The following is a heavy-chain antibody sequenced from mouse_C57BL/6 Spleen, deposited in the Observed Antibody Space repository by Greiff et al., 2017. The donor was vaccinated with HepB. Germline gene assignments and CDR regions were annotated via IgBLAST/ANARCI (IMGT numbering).Heavy chain of an antibody. CDR1: GYTFTSYW. V-gene: IGHV1-64*01. CDR2: IHPNSGST. Sequence: VQLQQPGAELVKPGASVKLSCKASGYTFTSYWMHWVKQRPGQGLEWIGMIHPNSGSTNYNEKFKSKATLTVDKSSSTAYMQPSSLTSEDSAVYYCARRMGRYAMDYWGKGTSVTVSS. J-gene: IGHJ4*01. D-gene: IGHD4-1*01. CDR3: ARRMGRYAMDY.